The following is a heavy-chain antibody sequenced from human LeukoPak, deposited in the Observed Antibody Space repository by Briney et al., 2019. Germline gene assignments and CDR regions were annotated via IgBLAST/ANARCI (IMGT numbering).Heavy chain of an antibody. CDR1: GGTFSSYA. Sequence: SVKVSCKASGGTFSSYAISWVRQAPGQGLEWMGGIIPIFGTANYAQKFQGRVTITADESTSTAYMELSSLRSEDTAVYYCARDISGTAMVTNFDYWGQETLVTVSS. CDR3: ARDISGTAMVTNFDY. CDR2: IIPIFGTA. D-gene: IGHD5-18*01. J-gene: IGHJ4*02. V-gene: IGHV1-69*13.